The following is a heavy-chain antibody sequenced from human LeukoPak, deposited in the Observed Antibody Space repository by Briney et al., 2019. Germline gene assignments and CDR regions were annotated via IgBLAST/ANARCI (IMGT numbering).Heavy chain of an antibody. CDR2: FTGRTYGGTT. J-gene: IGHJ4*02. D-gene: IGHD4-17*01. V-gene: IGHV3-49*04. CDR3: TRWTTVTTFEY. Sequence: PGRSLRLSCTASGFTFGDYAMSWVRQAPGKGLEWVGSFTGRTYGGTTEYAASVRGRFTISIDNSKSIANLTMNSLTTEDTAAYYCTRWTTVTTFEYWGQGTQVAVSS. CDR1: GFTFGDYA.